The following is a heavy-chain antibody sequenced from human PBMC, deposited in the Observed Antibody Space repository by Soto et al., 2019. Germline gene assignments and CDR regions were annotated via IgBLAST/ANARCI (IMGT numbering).Heavy chain of an antibody. CDR2: GHHSGRT. J-gene: IGHJ5*02. Sequence: QLQLQESGSGLVKASQTLSLTCAVSGGSVSSGGYSWSWIRQPPGKGLEWIGYGHHSGRTYYNPSLKSRVTISVARSKNQFSLKLSSVTAEDTAVYYCARTYYDIWPSHLAGTWFDPWGQGTLVTVSS. CDR1: GGSVSSGGYS. CDR3: ARTYYDIWPSHLAGTWFDP. V-gene: IGHV4-30-2*01. D-gene: IGHD3-9*01.